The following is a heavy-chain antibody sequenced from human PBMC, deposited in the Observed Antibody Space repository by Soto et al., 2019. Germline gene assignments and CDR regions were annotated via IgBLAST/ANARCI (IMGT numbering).Heavy chain of an antibody. J-gene: IGHJ5*02. Sequence: SETLSLTCTVFGGSISSSSYYWGWIRQPPGKGLEWIGSIYYSGSTYYNPSLKSRVTISVDTSKNQFSLKLSSVTAADTAVYYCASGGRMNWFDPWGQGTLVTVSS. CDR2: IYYSGST. CDR3: ASGGRMNWFDP. V-gene: IGHV4-39*01. D-gene: IGHD1-26*01. CDR1: GGSISSSSYY.